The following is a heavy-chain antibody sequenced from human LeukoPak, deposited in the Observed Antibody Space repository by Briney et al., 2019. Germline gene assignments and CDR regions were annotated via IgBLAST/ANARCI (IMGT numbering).Heavy chain of an antibody. CDR3: AREGSYDSSYTYDY. V-gene: IGHV1-2*02. Sequence: GASVKVSCKASGYTFTGYYMHWVRQAPGQGLEWMGWINPNSGGTNYAQKFQGRVTMTRDTSISTAYMELSRLRSDDTAVYYCAREGSYDSSYTYDYWGQGTLVTVSS. D-gene: IGHD3-22*01. J-gene: IGHJ4*02. CDR2: INPNSGGT. CDR1: GYTFTGYY.